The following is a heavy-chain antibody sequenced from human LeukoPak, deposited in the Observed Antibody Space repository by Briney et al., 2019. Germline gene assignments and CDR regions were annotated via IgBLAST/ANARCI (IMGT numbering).Heavy chain of an antibody. Sequence: SETLSLTCTVSGASISYSSYYWAWIRQPPGKGLEWIGSIYYGGSTYYNSSLKSRLTVSVDTSKNQFSLKLSSVTAADTAVYYCARDSLLLWFGELSAAFDPWGQGTLVTVSS. J-gene: IGHJ5*02. CDR3: ARDSLLLWFGELSAAFDP. V-gene: IGHV4-39*02. CDR1: GASISYSSYY. CDR2: IYYGGST. D-gene: IGHD3-10*01.